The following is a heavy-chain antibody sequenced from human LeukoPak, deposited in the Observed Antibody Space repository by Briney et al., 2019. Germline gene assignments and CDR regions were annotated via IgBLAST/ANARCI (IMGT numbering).Heavy chain of an antibody. J-gene: IGHJ4*02. CDR3: ARVKYGGGFDY. CDR1: GGSISSYY. V-gene: IGHV4-59*01. D-gene: IGHD2-8*01. CDR2: IYYSGST. Sequence: SETLSLTCTVSGGSISSYYWSWIRQPPGKGLEWIGYIYYSGSTNYNPSLKGRVTISVDTSKNQFSLKLSSVTAADTAVYYCARVKYGGGFDYWGQGTLVTVSS.